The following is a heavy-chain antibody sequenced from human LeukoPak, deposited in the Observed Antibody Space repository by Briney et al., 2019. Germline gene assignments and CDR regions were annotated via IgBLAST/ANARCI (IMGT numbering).Heavy chain of an antibody. D-gene: IGHD3-10*01. CDR2: IYTSGST. CDR1: GGSFSGYY. V-gene: IGHV4-59*10. Sequence: SETLSLTCAVYGGSFSGYYWSWIRQPAGKGLEWIGRIYTSGSTNYNPSLKGRVTISVDTSKNQFSLKLSSVTAADTAVYYCAFGEAFDPWGQGTLVTVSS. J-gene: IGHJ5*02. CDR3: AFGEAFDP.